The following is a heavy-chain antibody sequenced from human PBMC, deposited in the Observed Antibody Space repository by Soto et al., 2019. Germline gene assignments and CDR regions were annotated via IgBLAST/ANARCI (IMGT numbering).Heavy chain of an antibody. CDR3: AKEKSSSWHNFDY. D-gene: IGHD6-13*01. CDR2: MSYDGSQK. J-gene: IGHJ4*02. V-gene: IGHV3-30-3*01. CDR1: GFIFSTYT. Sequence: QVQLVESGGGVVQPGRSLRLSCAASGFIFSTYTMHWVRQAPGKGLEWLTVMSYDGSQKYYADSVKGGLTISRDNSKNTLYERMTSLRAEDTAVYHCAKEKSSSWHNFDYWGQGTLVTVSS.